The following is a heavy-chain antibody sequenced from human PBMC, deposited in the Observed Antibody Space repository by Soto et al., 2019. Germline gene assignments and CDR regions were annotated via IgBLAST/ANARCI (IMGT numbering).Heavy chain of an antibody. Sequence: QVQLQESGPGLVKPSQTLSLTCTVAGGSISSGGYYWSWIRQHPVKGLEWIGYIYYSGSTYYNTSLKSGGTKSVDTPKNQFSLKLSSVTAADTAVYYCARGIAARQCDWFDPWGQGTLVTVSS. V-gene: IGHV4-31*03. CDR3: ARGIAARQCDWFDP. CDR2: IYYSGST. CDR1: GGSISSGGYY. J-gene: IGHJ5*02. D-gene: IGHD6-6*01.